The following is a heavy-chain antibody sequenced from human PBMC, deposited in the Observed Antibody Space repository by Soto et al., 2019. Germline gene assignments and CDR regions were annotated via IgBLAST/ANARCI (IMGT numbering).Heavy chain of an antibody. CDR3: TTDSNFRWISWFDP. CDR1: GFTFSNAW. Sequence: GGSLRLSCAASGFTFSNAWMNWVRQAPGKGLEWVGRIKSKTDGGTTDYAAPVKGRFTISRDDSKNTLYLQMNSLKTEDTAVYYCTTDSNFRWISWFDPWGQGTLVTVSS. J-gene: IGHJ5*02. CDR2: IKSKTDGGTT. V-gene: IGHV3-15*07. D-gene: IGHD5-12*01.